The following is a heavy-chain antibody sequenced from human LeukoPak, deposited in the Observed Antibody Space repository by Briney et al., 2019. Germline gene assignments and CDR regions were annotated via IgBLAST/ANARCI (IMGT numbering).Heavy chain of an antibody. Sequence: KPSETLSLTCAVYGGSFSGYYWGWIRQPPGKGLEWIGEINHSGSTNYNPSLKSRVTISVDTSKNQFSLKLSSVTAADTAVYYCARAPRLPVEWYFDLWGRGPLVTVSS. J-gene: IGHJ2*01. V-gene: IGHV4-34*01. CDR2: INHSGST. CDR3: ARAPRLPVEWYFDL. D-gene: IGHD6-25*01. CDR1: GGSFSGYY.